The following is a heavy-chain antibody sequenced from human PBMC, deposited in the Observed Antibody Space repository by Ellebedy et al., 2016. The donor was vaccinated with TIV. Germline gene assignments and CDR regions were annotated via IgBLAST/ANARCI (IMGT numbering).Heavy chain of an antibody. CDR2: FDPEDGET. CDR3: ATDRASGWPPHDAFDI. Sequence: ASVKVSXKVSGYTLTELSMHWVRQAPGKGLEWMGGFDPEDGETIYAQKFQGRVTMTEDTSTDTAYMELSSLRSEDTAVYYCATDRASGWPPHDAFDIWGQGTMVTVSS. D-gene: IGHD6-19*01. J-gene: IGHJ3*02. V-gene: IGHV1-24*01. CDR1: GYTLTELS.